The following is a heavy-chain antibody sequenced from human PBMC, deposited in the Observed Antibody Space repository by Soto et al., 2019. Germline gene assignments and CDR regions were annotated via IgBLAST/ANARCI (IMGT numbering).Heavy chain of an antibody. V-gene: IGHV3-21*01. CDR1: GITFNYYT. CDR2: ISAVSDYI. J-gene: IGHJ4*02. CDR3: AREYYYDSGSSYLPFL. Sequence: GGSLRLSCAASGITFNYYTVHWVRRAPGKGLEWVSSISAVSDYIRYADSVKGRFTISRDNSKNTLYLQMNSLRAEDTAVYYCAREYYYDSGSSYLPFLWAQGTLVTVSA. D-gene: IGHD3-10*01.